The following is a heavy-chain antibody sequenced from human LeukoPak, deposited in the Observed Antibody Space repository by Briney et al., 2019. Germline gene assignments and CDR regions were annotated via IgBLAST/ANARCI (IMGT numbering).Heavy chain of an antibody. Sequence: SETLSLTCAVYGGSFSDYSWSWIRQPPGKGLERIGEINHSGSTNYNPSLKSRVTMSIDTSKNQFSVKLSSVTAADTAVYYCARHGVATWFDPWGQGTLVTVSS. V-gene: IGHV4-34*01. CDR2: INHSGST. CDR1: GGSFSDYS. D-gene: IGHD2-15*01. J-gene: IGHJ5*02. CDR3: ARHGVATWFDP.